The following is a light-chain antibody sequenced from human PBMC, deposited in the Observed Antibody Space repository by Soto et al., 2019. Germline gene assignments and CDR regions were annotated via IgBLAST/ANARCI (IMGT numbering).Light chain of an antibody. CDR1: SSDVGGYNY. Sequence: QSALTQPPSASGSPGQSVTISCTGTSSDVGGYNYVSWYQQHPGKAPKLMIYDVSNRPSGVSNRFSGSKSGNTASLTISGLQAEDEADYYCSSYTSSSTPWFGGGTKLTVL. J-gene: IGLJ3*02. CDR3: SSYTSSSTPW. CDR2: DVS. V-gene: IGLV2-14*01.